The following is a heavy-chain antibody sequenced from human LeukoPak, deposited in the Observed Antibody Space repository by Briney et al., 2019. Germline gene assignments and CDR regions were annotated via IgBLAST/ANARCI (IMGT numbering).Heavy chain of an antibody. CDR3: AKKFPGVSYYFDF. D-gene: IGHD2-8*01. CDR2: IGSAGHT. V-gene: IGHV3-23*01. Sequence: PGGSLRLSCTASGFSLNNFDMTWVRQTPGKGLEYVSSIGSAGHTFYAGSLKGRFFISRDTSKNTVYLQVNSLRGEDTAVYFCAKKFPGVSYYFDFWGQGTLVTVSS. CDR1: GFSLNNFD. J-gene: IGHJ4*02.